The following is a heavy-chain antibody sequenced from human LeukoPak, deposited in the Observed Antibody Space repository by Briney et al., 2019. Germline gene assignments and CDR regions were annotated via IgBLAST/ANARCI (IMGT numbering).Heavy chain of an antibody. CDR3: ARDSGITWFDP. CDR2: IIPILGIA. V-gene: IGHV1-69*04. CDR1: GGTFSSYA. J-gene: IGHJ5*02. D-gene: IGHD1-14*01. Sequence: GASVKVSCKASGGTFSSYAISWVRQAPGQGLEWMGRIIPILGIANYAQKFQGRVTITADKSTSTAYMELSSLRSEDTAVYYCARDSGITWFDPWGQGTLVTVSS.